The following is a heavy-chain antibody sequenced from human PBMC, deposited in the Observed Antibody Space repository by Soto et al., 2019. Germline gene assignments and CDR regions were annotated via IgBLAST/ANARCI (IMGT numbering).Heavy chain of an antibody. Sequence: PGGSLRLSCAASGFTFSSYGMHWVRQAPGKGLEWVAVISYDGSNKYYADSVKGRFTISRDNSKNTLYLQMNSLRAEDTAVYYCAKNEQQQQLDYWGQGTLVTVS. CDR3: AKNEQQQQLDY. D-gene: IGHD6-13*01. CDR2: ISYDGSNK. J-gene: IGHJ4*02. CDR1: GFTFSSYG. V-gene: IGHV3-30*18.